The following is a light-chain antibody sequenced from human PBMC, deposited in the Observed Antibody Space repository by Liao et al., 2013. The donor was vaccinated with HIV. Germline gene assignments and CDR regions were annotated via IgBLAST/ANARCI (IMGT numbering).Light chain of an antibody. CDR3: QVWDSSSDRDYV. J-gene: IGLJ1*01. CDR1: NIGSKS. CDR2: YDS. Sequence: SYVLTQPPSVSVAPGKTARITCGGNNIGSKSVHWYQQKPGQAPVLVIYYDSDRPSGIPERFSGSNSGNTATLTISRVEAGDEADYYCQVWDSSSDRDYVFGTGTKGHRP. V-gene: IGLV3-21*01.